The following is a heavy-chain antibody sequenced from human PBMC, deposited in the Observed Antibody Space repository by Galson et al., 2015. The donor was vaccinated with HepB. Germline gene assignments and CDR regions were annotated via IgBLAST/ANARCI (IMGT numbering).Heavy chain of an antibody. Sequence: SLRLSCAASGFTFNSYAMSWVRQAPGKGLESVSTISASGGSTYYADSVKGRFTISRDNSKNTLYLQMHSLRAEDTAVYYCANSGIGDWGQGALVTVSS. J-gene: IGHJ4*01. CDR2: ISASGGST. V-gene: IGHV3-23*01. D-gene: IGHD3-10*01. CDR3: ANSGIGD. CDR1: GFTFNSYA.